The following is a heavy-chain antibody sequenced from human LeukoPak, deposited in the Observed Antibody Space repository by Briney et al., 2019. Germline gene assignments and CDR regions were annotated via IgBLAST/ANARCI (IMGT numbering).Heavy chain of an antibody. CDR3: ARQGEQLVSSHFDY. V-gene: IGHV5-51*01. Sequence: GESLKISCKGSGYSFTSYWIGWVGQRPGKGWEGLGFIYPGYSDTRYSPSFQGQVTISADKSISTAYLQWSSLKASDTAMYYCARQGEQLVSSHFDYWGQGTLVTVSS. J-gene: IGHJ4*02. CDR1: GYSFTSYW. D-gene: IGHD6-6*01. CDR2: IYPGYSDT.